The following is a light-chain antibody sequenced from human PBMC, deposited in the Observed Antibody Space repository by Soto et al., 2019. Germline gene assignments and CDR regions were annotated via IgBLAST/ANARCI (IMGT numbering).Light chain of an antibody. CDR2: GAT. CDR1: QGVSSTY. CDR3: QQYNNWPRT. J-gene: IGKJ1*01. V-gene: IGKV3-15*01. Sequence: EIVLTQSPGTLSLSPGERATLSCRASQGVSSTYLAWYHQKPGQAPRLLIHGATTRATGIPARFSGSGSGTEFTLTISSLQSEDFAVYYCQQYNNWPRTFGQGTKVDIK.